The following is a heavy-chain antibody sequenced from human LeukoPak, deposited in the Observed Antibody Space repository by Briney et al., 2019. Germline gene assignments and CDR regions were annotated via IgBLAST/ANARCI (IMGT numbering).Heavy chain of an antibody. Sequence: SVKVSCKASGGTFSSYAISWVRQAPGQGLEWMGGIIPIFGTANYAQKFQGRVTVTADESTSTAYMELSSLRSEDTAVYYCASAHYYDSSGYGTDPWGQGTLVTVSS. CDR1: GGTFSSYA. CDR3: ASAHYYDSSGYGTDP. V-gene: IGHV1-69*01. CDR2: IIPIFGTA. D-gene: IGHD3-22*01. J-gene: IGHJ5*02.